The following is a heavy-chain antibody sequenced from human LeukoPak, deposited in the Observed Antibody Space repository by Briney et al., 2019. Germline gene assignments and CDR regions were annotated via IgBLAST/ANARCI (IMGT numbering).Heavy chain of an antibody. CDR1: GFTFSSYG. CDR2: ISYDGSNK. J-gene: IGHJ5*02. CDR3: AKLIGESYYDFWSGSNNWFDP. V-gene: IGHV3-30*18. Sequence: GGSLRLSCAASGFTFSSYGMHWVRRAPGKGLEWVAVISYDGSNKYYADSVKGRFTISRDNSKNTLYLQMNSLRAEDTAVYYCAKLIGESYYDFWSGSNNWFDPWGQGTLVTVSS. D-gene: IGHD3-3*01.